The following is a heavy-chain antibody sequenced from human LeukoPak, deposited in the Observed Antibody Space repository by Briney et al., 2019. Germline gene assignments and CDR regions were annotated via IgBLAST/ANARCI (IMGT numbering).Heavy chain of an antibody. D-gene: IGHD3-10*01. J-gene: IGHJ6*02. Sequence: GGSLRLSCAASGFTFSSYALHWARQAPGKGLEWVSVISYDGSNKYYADSVKGRFTISRDNSENTLYLQMNSLRAEDTALYYCARVNQQYYYGSGIYRFYYYGMDVWGQGTTVTVSS. CDR3: ARVNQQYYYGSGIYRFYYYGMDV. V-gene: IGHV3-30-3*01. CDR2: ISYDGSNK. CDR1: GFTFSSYA.